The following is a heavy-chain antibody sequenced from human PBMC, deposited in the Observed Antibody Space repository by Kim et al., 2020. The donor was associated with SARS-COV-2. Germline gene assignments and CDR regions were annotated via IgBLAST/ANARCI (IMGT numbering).Heavy chain of an antibody. Sequence: GESLKISCKGSGYSFTSYWISWVRQMPGKGLEWMGRIDPSDSYTNYSPSFQGHVTISADKSISTAYLQWSSLKASDTAMYYCARHETFPYCTNGVCTTPLRDYWGQGTLVTVSS. D-gene: IGHD2-8*01. V-gene: IGHV5-10-1*01. J-gene: IGHJ4*02. CDR2: IDPSDSYT. CDR1: GYSFTSYW. CDR3: ARHETFPYCTNGVCTTPLRDY.